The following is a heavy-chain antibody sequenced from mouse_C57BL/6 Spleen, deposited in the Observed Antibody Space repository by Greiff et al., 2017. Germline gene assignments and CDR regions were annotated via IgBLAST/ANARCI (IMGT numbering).Heavy chain of an antibody. CDR2: IYPSDNET. D-gene: IGHD4-1*01. J-gene: IGHJ1*03. CDR1: GYTFTSYW. Sequence: VQLQQPGAELVRPGSSVKLSCKASGYTFTSYWMDWVKQRPGQGLEWIGNIYPSDNETHYNQKFKDKATLTVDKSSSTAYMQLSSLTSEDSAVYYWATGVWYFDVWGTGTTVTVSS. V-gene: IGHV1-61*01. CDR3: ATGVWYFDV.